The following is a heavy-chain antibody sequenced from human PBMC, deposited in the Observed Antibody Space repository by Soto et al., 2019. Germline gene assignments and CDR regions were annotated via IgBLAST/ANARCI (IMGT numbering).Heavy chain of an antibody. CDR2: IKSKTDGGTT. V-gene: IGHV3-15*01. CDR1: GFTFSNAW. CDR3: AKGSNRQLGYYYYYMDV. Sequence: GGSLRLSCAASGFTFSNAWMSWVRQAPGKGLEWVGRIKSKTDGGTTDYAAPVKGRFTISRDISKNTLYLQMNSLRAEDTAVYYCAKGSNRQLGYYYYYMDVWGKGTTVTVSS. J-gene: IGHJ6*03. D-gene: IGHD3-16*01.